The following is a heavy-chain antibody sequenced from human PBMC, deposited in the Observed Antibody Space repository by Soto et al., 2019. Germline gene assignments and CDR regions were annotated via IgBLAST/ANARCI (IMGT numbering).Heavy chain of an antibody. CDR1: GGSVSSGSYY. J-gene: IGHJ4*02. D-gene: IGHD6-19*01. Sequence: PSETLSLTCTVSGGSVSSGSYYWSWIRQPPGKGLGWIGYIYYSGSTNYNPSLKSRVTISVDTSKNQFSLKLSSVTAADTAVYYCARDPRRAVAQHDYWGQGTLVTVSS. V-gene: IGHV4-61*01. CDR3: ARDPRRAVAQHDY. CDR2: IYYSGST.